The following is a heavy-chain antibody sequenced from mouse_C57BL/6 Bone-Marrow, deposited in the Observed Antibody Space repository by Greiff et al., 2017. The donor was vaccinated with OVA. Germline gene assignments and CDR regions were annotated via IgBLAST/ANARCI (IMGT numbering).Heavy chain of an antibody. CDR3: ARLRAY. CDR1: GYTFTDYY. Sequence: VHLVESGAELVRPGASVKLSCKASGYTFTDYYINWVKQRPGQGLEWIARIYPGSGNTYYNEKFKGKATLTAEKSSSTAYMQLSSLTSEDSAVYFCARLRAYWGQGTLVTVSA. CDR2: IYPGSGNT. V-gene: IGHV1-76*01. J-gene: IGHJ3*01.